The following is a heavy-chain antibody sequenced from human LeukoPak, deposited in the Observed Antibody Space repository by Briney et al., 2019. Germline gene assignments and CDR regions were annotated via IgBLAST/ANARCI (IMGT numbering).Heavy chain of an antibody. CDR2: MNPNSGNT. V-gene: IGHV1-8*03. J-gene: IGHJ5*02. D-gene: IGHD4-11*01. Sequence: ASVKVSCKASGYTFTSYDINWVRQATGQGLEWMGRMNPNSGNTGYAQKFQGRVTITRNTSISTAYMELSSLRSEDTAVYYCARGKATVTTRYNWFDPWGQGTLVTVSS. CDR1: GYTFTSYD. CDR3: ARGKATVTTRYNWFDP.